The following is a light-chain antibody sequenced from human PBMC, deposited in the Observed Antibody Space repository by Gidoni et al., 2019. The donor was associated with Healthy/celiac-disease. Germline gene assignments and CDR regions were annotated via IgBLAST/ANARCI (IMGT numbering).Light chain of an antibody. CDR3: LQDYNYPRT. Sequence: AIQMTQSPSSMSASVGDRVTITCRASQVIRNDLGWYQQKPGKAPKLLIYAASSLQSGVPSMFSGSGSGTDFTLTISSLQPEDFATYYCLQDYNYPRTFGQGTKVEIK. CDR1: QVIRND. V-gene: IGKV1-6*01. J-gene: IGKJ1*01. CDR2: AAS.